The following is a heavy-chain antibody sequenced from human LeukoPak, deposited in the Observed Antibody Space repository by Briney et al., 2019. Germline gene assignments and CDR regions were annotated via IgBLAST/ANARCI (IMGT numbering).Heavy chain of an antibody. CDR3: ARDQGSGSYNYYYYMDV. D-gene: IGHD3-10*01. Sequence: GGSLRLSCAASGFTFSSYSMNWVRQAPGKGLEWVSCISSSSSYIYYADSVKGRFTFSRDNAKNSLYLQMNSLRAEDTAVYYCARDQGSGSYNYYYYMDVWGKGTTVTVSS. J-gene: IGHJ6*03. CDR1: GFTFSSYS. CDR2: ISSSSSYI. V-gene: IGHV3-21*01.